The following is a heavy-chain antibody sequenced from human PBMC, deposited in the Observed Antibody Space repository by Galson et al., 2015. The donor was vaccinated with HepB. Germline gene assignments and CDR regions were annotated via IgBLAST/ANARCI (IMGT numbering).Heavy chain of an antibody. CDR3: YLSVPGGSGYLDY. V-gene: IGHV3-23*01. D-gene: IGHD3-22*01. CDR2: ISGSGGST. CDR1: GFTFSSYA. J-gene: IGHJ4*02. Sequence: SLRLSCAASGFTFSSYAMSWVRQAPGKGLEWVSAISGSGGSTYYADSVKGRFTISRDNSKNTLYLQMNSLRAEDTAVYYCYLSVPGGSGYLDYWGQGTLVTVSS.